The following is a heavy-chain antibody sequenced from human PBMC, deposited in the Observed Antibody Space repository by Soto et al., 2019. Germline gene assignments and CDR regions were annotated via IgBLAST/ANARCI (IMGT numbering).Heavy chain of an antibody. V-gene: IGHV1-69*01. D-gene: IGHD5-12*01. CDR2: IIPIFGPP. J-gene: IGHJ6*02. CDR1: GGTFSSYA. Sequence: QVQLVQSGAEVKKPGSSVKVSCKASGGTFSSYAISWVRQAPGQGLEGMGGIIPIFGPPNYAQRFQDRVTITADESTSTAYMEVSSLTSEDTAVYYCSKDRRGRDGYNFGTRYYYGMDVWGQGTTVTVSS. CDR3: SKDRRGRDGYNFGTRYYYGMDV.